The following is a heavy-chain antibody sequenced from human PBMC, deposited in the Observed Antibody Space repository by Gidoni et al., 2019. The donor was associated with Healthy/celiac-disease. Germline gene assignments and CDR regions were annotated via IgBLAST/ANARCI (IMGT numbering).Heavy chain of an antibody. V-gene: IGHV3-48*03. Sequence: EVQLVESGGGLVQPGGSLRISCAASGFTCSSYEMNWVRQAPGKGLEWGAYISSSGSTIYYADSVKGRFTISRDNAKNSLYLQMNSLRAEDTAVYYCATQPSWDFDLWGRGTLVTVSS. D-gene: IGHD1-1*01. CDR1: GFTCSSYE. CDR2: ISSSGSTI. CDR3: ATQPSWDFDL. J-gene: IGHJ2*01.